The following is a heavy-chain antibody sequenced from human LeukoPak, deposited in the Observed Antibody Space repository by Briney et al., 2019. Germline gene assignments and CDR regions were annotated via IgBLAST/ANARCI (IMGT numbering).Heavy chain of an antibody. CDR1: GYTFTSYG. CDR2: ISAYNGNT. D-gene: IGHD4-17*01. J-gene: IGHJ4*02. V-gene: IGHV1-18*01. Sequence: ASVKVSRKASGYTFTSYGISWVRQAPGQGLEWMGWISAYNGNTNYAQKLQGRVTMTTDTSTSTAYMELRSLRSDDTAVYYCARDPAHYGDRSFDYWGQGTLVTVSS. CDR3: ARDPAHYGDRSFDY.